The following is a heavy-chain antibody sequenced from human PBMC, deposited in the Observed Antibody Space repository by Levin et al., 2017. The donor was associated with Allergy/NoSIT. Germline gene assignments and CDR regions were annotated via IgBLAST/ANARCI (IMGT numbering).Heavy chain of an antibody. D-gene: IGHD6-13*01. CDR3: ARDLPAYSSSWYRGYYYYYGMDV. CDR1: GFTFSSYW. CDR2: INSDGSST. J-gene: IGHJ6*02. Sequence: AGGSLRLSCAASGFTFSSYWMHWVRQAPGKGLVWVSRINSDGSSTSYADSVKGRFTISRDNAKNTLYLQMNSLRAEDTAVYYCARDLPAYSSSWYRGYYYYYGMDVWGQGTTVTVSS. V-gene: IGHV3-74*01.